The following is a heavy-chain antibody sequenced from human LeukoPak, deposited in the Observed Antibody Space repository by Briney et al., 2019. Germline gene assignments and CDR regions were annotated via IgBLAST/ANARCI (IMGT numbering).Heavy chain of an antibody. CDR3: ASADSGRNSFAP. J-gene: IGHJ5*02. Sequence: GGSLRLACAASGFTFSTYWMSWARQAPGKGLEWVAKMNQDGSAISYVDSVKGRFTISRDNAKNSLYLQMNSLRAEDTAVYYCASADSGRNSFAPWGQGTLAIVSS. CDR1: GFTFSTYW. V-gene: IGHV3-7*01. D-gene: IGHD6-19*01. CDR2: MNQDGSAI.